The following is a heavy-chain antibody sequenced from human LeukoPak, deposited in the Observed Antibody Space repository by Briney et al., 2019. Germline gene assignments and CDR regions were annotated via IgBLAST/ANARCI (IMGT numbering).Heavy chain of an antibody. CDR3: AKDDDYGDYIDY. Sequence: GGSLRLSCAASGFTFSSYGMHWVRHAPGKGLELVAVISYDGSNKYYADSVKGRFTISRDNSKNTLYLQMNSLRAEDTAVYYCAKDDDYGDYIDYWGQGTLVTVSS. J-gene: IGHJ4*02. D-gene: IGHD4-17*01. CDR1: GFTFSSYG. CDR2: ISYDGSNK. V-gene: IGHV3-30*18.